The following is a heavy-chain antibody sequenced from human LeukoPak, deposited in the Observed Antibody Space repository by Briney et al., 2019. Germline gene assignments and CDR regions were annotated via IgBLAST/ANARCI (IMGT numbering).Heavy chain of an antibody. CDR2: ISAYSTNT. CDR3: ARDLAHDYYDSSYAAFDV. J-gene: IGHJ3*01. V-gene: IGHV1-18*01. Sequence: ASVKVSCKASGYTLPSYGVSWLRQAPGQGLEWLGWISAYSTNTLYAQSLQGRVTMTADTLTKTAYMDLRSLRSDDTAMYYCARDLAHDYYDSSYAAFDVWGQGTMVTVSS. D-gene: IGHD3-22*01. CDR1: GYTLPSYG.